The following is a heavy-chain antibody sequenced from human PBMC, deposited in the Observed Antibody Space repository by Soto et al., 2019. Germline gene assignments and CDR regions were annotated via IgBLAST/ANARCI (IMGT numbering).Heavy chain of an antibody. CDR1: GYSFTSYW. CDR2: IDPSDSYT. CDR3: ASRNIVATNNDAFDI. D-gene: IGHD5-12*01. Sequence: RGESLKISCKGSGYSFTSYWISWVRQMPGKGLEWMGRIDPSDSYTNYSPSFQGHVTISANKSINTAYLQWSSLKASDTAIYYCASRNIVATNNDAFDIWGQGTMVTVSS. J-gene: IGHJ3*02. V-gene: IGHV5-10-1*01.